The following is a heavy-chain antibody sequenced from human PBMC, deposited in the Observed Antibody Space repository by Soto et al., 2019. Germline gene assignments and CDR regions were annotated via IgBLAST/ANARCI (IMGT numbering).Heavy chain of an antibody. V-gene: IGHV4-31*03. CDR1: GDSFGSGSYY. Sequence: SEPLSLTCTVSGDSFGSGSYYWCWLRQHPGKGLEWIGYIYTSRTTYYNPSLRSRVTISGDTSKNQFSLKLNSVTAADTAVYYCARCHTRDYLIDFWGQGTLVTVSS. D-gene: IGHD4-17*01. CDR3: ARCHTRDYLIDF. J-gene: IGHJ4*02. CDR2: IYTSRTT.